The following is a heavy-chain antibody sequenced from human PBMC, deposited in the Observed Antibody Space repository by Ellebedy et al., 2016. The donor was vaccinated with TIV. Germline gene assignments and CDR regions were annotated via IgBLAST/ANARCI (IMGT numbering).Heavy chain of an antibody. CDR1: GFSFSSYP. D-gene: IGHD2-2*01. J-gene: IGHJ6*02. V-gene: IGHV3-23*01. CDR2: VSATGTSA. Sequence: PGGSLRLSCVASGFSFSSYPMSRVRQAPGKGLEWVAAVSATGTSAYYADPVKSRFIIPRDNSKNTVDLQMNSLRAEDTAVYYCARPTVPATICGACGMDVWGQGTTVIVSS. CDR3: ARPTVPATICGACGMDV.